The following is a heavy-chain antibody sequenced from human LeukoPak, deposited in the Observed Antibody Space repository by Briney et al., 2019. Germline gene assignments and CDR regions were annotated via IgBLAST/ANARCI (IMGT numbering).Heavy chain of an antibody. Sequence: SETLSLTCAVSGGSISSSNWWSWVRQPPGKGLEWIGEIYHSGSTNYNPSLKSRVTISVDKSKNQFSLKLSSVTAADTAVYYCARGGVAGTCYYYYYGMDVWGKGTTVTVSS. CDR3: ARGGVAGTCYYYYYGMDV. CDR2: IYHSGST. CDR1: GGSISSSNW. V-gene: IGHV4-4*02. D-gene: IGHD6-19*01. J-gene: IGHJ6*04.